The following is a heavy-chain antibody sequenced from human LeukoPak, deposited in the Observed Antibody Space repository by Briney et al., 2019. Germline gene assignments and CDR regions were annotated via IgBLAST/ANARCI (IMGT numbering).Heavy chain of an antibody. CDR1: GGSFSGYY. J-gene: IGHJ4*02. CDR2: INHSGST. CDR3: ARARDSSGYYSPFDY. V-gene: IGHV4-34*01. Sequence: SETLSLTCAVYGGSFSGYYWSWIRQPPGEGLEWIGEINHSGSTNYNPSLKSRVTISVDTSKNQFSLKLSSVTAADTAVYYCARARDSSGYYSPFDYWGQGTLVTVSS. D-gene: IGHD3-22*01.